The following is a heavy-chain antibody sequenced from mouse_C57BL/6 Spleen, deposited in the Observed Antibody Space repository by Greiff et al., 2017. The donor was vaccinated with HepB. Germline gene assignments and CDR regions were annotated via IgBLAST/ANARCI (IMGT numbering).Heavy chain of an antibody. Sequence: VHLVESGPELVKPGASVKLSCKASGYTFTSYDINWVKQRPGQGLEWIGWIYPRDGSTKYNEKFKGKATLTVDTSSSTAYMKLHSLTSEDSAVYFCARVYYGYEFAYWGQGTLVTVSA. CDR3: ARVYYGYEFAY. J-gene: IGHJ3*01. CDR2: IYPRDGST. D-gene: IGHD2-2*01. CDR1: GYTFTSYD. V-gene: IGHV1-85*01.